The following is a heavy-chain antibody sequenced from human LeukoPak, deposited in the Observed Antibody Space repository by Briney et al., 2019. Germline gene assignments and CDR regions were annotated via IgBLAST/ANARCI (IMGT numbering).Heavy chain of an antibody. Sequence: PGGSLRLSCAASGFSFSTYGMHWVRQAPGKGLAWVAIISYDGSDEFYADSVKGRFTISRDNSKNMLYLQMNSLRSEDTAVYYCARDSDDRVVVTVPHWGQGTLVIVSS. CDR1: GFSFSTYG. V-gene: IGHV3-30*03. D-gene: IGHD2-21*02. CDR3: ARDSDDRVVVTVPH. CDR2: ISYDGSDE. J-gene: IGHJ4*02.